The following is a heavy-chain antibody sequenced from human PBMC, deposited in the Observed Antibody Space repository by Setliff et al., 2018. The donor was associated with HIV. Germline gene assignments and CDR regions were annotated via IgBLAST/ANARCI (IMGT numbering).Heavy chain of an antibody. D-gene: IGHD1-26*01. V-gene: IGHV3-7*03. J-gene: IGHJ3*02. CDR3: ARDSIVGATLGAFDI. CDR2: IKQDGSEK. Sequence: GEALKISCAATGITFSSYWMSGVRQAPGKGLEWVANIKQDGSEKYYVDSVKGRFTISRDNAKNSLYLQMKSLRAEDTAVYYCARDSIVGATLGAFDIWGQGTMVTVSS. CDR1: GITFSSYW.